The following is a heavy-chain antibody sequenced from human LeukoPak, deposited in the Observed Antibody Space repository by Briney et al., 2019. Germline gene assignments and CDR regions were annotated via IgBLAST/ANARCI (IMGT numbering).Heavy chain of an antibody. D-gene: IGHD3-9*01. Sequence: SETLSLTCAVYGGSFSGYYWSWIRQPPGKGLEWIGEINHSGSTNYNPSLKSRVTISVVTSKNQFSLKLSSVTAADTAVYYCARARTPLRYFDWSPYYYYYYGMDVWGQGTTVTVSS. CDR1: GGSFSGYY. CDR2: INHSGST. J-gene: IGHJ6*02. CDR3: ARARTPLRYFDWSPYYYYYYGMDV. V-gene: IGHV4-34*01.